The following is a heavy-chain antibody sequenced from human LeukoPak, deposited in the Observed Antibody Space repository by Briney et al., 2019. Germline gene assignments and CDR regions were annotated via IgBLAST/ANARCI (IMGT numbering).Heavy chain of an antibody. CDR1: GGSISSSNW. J-gene: IGHJ4*02. D-gene: IGHD2-15*01. CDR2: IYHSGST. Sequence: PSGTLSLTCAVSGGSISSSNWWSWVRQPPGKGLEWIGEIYHSGSTNYNPSLKSRVTISVDKSKNQFSLKLSSVTAADTAVYYCARTLGYCSGGSCLPGVWGQGTLATVSS. V-gene: IGHV4-4*02. CDR3: ARTLGYCSGGSCLPGV.